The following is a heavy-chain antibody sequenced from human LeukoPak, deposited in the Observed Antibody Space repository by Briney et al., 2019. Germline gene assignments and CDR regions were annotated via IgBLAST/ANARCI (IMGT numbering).Heavy chain of an antibody. V-gene: IGHV1-46*01. CDR3: ARAPGKSYYYYYYGMDV. CDR2: INPSGGST. D-gene: IGHD1-1*01. J-gene: IGHJ6*02. CDR1: GYTFTSYY. Sequence: ASVKVSCKASGYTFTSYYMHWVRQAPGQGLEWMGIINPSGGSTSYAQKFQGRITISADKSTSTAYMEVNSLRSEDTAVYYCARAPGKSYYYYYYGMDVWGQGTTVTVSS.